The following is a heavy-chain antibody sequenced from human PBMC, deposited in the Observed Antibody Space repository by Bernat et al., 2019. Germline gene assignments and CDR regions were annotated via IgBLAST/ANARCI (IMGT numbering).Heavy chain of an antibody. CDR2: ISYDGSNK. V-gene: IGHV3-30*03. CDR1: GFTFSNYG. D-gene: IGHD1-26*01. CDR3: ATAQGLQIVGATTGRKIDY. J-gene: IGHJ4*02. Sequence: QVQLVESGGGVVQPGRSLRLSCAASGFTFSNYGMHWVRQAPGKGLEWVAVISYDGSNKYYADSVKGRFTISRDNSKNTLYLQMTSLGAEDTAVYYCATAQGLQIVGATTGRKIDYWGQGTLVTVSS.